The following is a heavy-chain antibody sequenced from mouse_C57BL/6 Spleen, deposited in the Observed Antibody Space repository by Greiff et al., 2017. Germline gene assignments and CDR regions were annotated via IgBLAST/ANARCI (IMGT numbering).Heavy chain of an antibody. D-gene: IGHD2-3*01. V-gene: IGHV10-3*01. J-gene: IGHJ1*03. CDR1: GFTFNTYA. CDR2: IRSKSSNYAT. Sequence: EAGGGLVQPKGSLKLSCAASGFTFNTYAMHWVRQAPGKGLEWVARIRSKSSNYATYYVDSVKDRFTISREDSQSRLYLQMNNLKTEDTSMYYCVTDGGYSVYWYFDVWGTGTTVTVSS. CDR3: VTDGGYSVYWYFDV.